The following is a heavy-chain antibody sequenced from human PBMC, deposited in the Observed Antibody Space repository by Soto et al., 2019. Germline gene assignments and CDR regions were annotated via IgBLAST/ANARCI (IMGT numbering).Heavy chain of an antibody. CDR3: ARWEDIDLRWGNYYYYGMDV. D-gene: IGHD2-15*01. CDR2: IDPSDSYT. J-gene: IGHJ6*02. Sequence: PGESFKISCKGSGKKITKFWVSWVRQKTGKGLELMGRIDPSDSYTNYSPSFQGHVTISADKSISTAYLQWSSLKASDTAMYYCARWEDIDLRWGNYYYYGMDVWGQGTKVTVSS. V-gene: IGHV5-10-1*01. CDR1: GKKITKFW.